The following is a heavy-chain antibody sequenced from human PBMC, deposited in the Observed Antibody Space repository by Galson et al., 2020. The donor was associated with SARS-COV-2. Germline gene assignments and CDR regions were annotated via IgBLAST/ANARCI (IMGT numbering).Heavy chain of an antibody. D-gene: IGHD3-10*01. J-gene: IGHJ5*02. CDR2: INPNSGGT. CDR3: ARDPVHYYGSGFRFDP. CDR1: GYTFTGYY. Sequence: ASVKVSCKASGYTFTGYYMHWVRQAPGQGLEWMGWINPNSGGTNYAQKFQGRVTMTRDTSISTAYMELSRLRSDDTAVYYCARDPVHYYGSGFRFDPWGQGTLVTVSS. V-gene: IGHV1-2*02.